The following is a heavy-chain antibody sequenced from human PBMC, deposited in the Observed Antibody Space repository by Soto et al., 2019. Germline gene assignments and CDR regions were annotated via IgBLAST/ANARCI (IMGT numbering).Heavy chain of an antibody. V-gene: IGHV6-1*01. CDR1: GDSVFSNSAA. CDR2: AYFRSKWYY. Sequence: SQTLSLTCAISGDSVFSNSAAWNWIRQSPSRGFEWLGRAYFRSKWYYDYAESVKSRITINPDTSKNQFSLQLNFVTPEDTALYFCARDQAPYASGWSNYFDSWCPGTLVTLSS. J-gene: IGHJ4*02. D-gene: IGHD6-19*01. CDR3: ARDQAPYASGWSNYFDS.